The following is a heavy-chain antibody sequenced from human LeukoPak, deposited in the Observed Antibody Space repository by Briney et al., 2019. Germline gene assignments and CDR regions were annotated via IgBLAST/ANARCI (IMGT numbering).Heavy chain of an antibody. CDR3: ATTTDSSSWYRGDY. Sequence: PSETLSLTCTVSGGSISSSSYYWGWIRRPPGKGLEWIGSIYYSGSTYYNPSLKSRVTISVDTSKNQFSLKLSSVTAADTAVHYCATTTDSSSWYRGDYWGQGTLVTVSS. D-gene: IGHD6-13*01. CDR2: IYYSGST. CDR1: GGSISSSSYY. J-gene: IGHJ4*02. V-gene: IGHV4-39*01.